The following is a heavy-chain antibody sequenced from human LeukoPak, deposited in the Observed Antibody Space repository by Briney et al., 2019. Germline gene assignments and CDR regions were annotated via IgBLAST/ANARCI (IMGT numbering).Heavy chain of an antibody. V-gene: IGHV3-48*02. D-gene: IGHD3-22*01. CDR1: GFTFSTYS. CDR3: ARDYDTTGRAFDI. J-gene: IGHJ3*02. Sequence: GGSLRLSCAASGFTFSTYSMNWVRQAPGKGLEWVSYISSRSGTIHYADSVKGRFTISRDNAKNSMYLQMNGLRDEDTAVYYCARDYDTTGRAFDIWGQGTMVTVSS. CDR2: ISSRSGTI.